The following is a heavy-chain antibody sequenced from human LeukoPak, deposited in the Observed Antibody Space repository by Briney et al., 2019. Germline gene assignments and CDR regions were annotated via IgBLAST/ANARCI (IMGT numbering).Heavy chain of an antibody. J-gene: IGHJ4*02. D-gene: IGHD3-22*01. CDR2: IRYDGRNK. CDR3: AKDVLVTDDSSGYGSTNTNEDY. V-gene: IGHV3-30*02. CDR1: GFTFSSYG. Sequence: GGSLRLSCAASGFTFSSYGMHWLRQAAGKGLEWVAFIRYDGRNKYYADSVKGRFTISRDNSKNTLYLQMNSLRAEDTAVYYCAKDVLVTDDSSGYGSTNTNEDYSGQGSLVTVSS.